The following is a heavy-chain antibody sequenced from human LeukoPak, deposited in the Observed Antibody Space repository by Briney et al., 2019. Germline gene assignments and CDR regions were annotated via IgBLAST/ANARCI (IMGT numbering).Heavy chain of an antibody. CDR3: ARDRGWGTYYYYMDV. J-gene: IGHJ6*03. CDR1: GGSISSHY. Sequence: SETLSLTCTVSGGSISSHYWSWIRQPPGKGLEWIGYIYYSGSTNYNPSLKSRVTISVDTSKNQFSLKLSSVTAADTAVYYCARDRGWGTYYYYMDVWGKGTTVTVSS. V-gene: IGHV4-59*11. CDR2: IYYSGST. D-gene: IGHD7-27*01.